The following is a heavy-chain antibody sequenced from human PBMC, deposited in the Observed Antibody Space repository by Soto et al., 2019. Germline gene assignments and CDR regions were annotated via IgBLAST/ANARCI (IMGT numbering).Heavy chain of an antibody. CDR2: IIPIFGTA. J-gene: IGHJ6*02. V-gene: IGHV1-69*13. Sequence: ASVKVSCKASGGTFSSYAISWVRQAPGQGLEWMGGIIPIFGTANYAQKFQGRVTITADESTSTAYMELSSLRSEDTAVYYCARDLKSRGGEPPSSDYYGMDVWGQGTTVTVSS. CDR3: ARDLKSRGGEPPSSDYYGMDV. D-gene: IGHD6-6*01. CDR1: GGTFSSYA.